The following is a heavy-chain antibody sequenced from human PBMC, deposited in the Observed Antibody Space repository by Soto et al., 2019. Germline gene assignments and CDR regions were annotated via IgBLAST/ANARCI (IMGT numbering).Heavy chain of an antibody. Sequence: QVQLVQSGAEVKKPGSSVKVSCKASGGTFSSYAISWVRQAPGQGLEWMGGIIPIFGTANYAQKFQGRVTITADESTSTAYMELSSLRSEDTAVYYCASFLEDCSGYYRDYWGQGTLVTVSS. CDR2: IIPIFGTA. D-gene: IGHD3-22*01. J-gene: IGHJ4*02. CDR1: GGTFSSYA. V-gene: IGHV1-69*01. CDR3: ASFLEDCSGYYRDY.